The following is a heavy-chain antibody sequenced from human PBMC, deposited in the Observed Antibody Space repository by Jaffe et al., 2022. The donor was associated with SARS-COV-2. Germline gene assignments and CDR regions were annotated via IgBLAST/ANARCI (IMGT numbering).Heavy chain of an antibody. J-gene: IGHJ6*02. CDR2: INGNSRTI. CDR1: GFTFSSYS. Sequence: EVQLVESGGGLVQPGGSLRLSCAVSGFTFSSYSMNWVRQAPGKGLEWVSYINGNSRTIDYAGSVKGRFTISRDNARNSLYLQMNSLGDEDTAVYYCVRLVGATLYHYYGMDVWGQGTTVTVSS. D-gene: IGHD3-16*01. V-gene: IGHV3-48*02. CDR3: VRLVGATLYHYYGMDV.